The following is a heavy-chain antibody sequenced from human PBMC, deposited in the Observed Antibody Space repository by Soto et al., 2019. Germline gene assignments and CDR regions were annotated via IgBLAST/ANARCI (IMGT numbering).Heavy chain of an antibody. CDR1: GFTFKNFA. J-gene: IGHJ5*02. Sequence: EVQLLESGGGLVQPGGSLRLSCAASGFTFKNFAVSWVRQAPGKGMEWVSAIGGSGSSANYADSVKGRFTVSRDDYKSTLYHQMSGPRVDDTALYYCAKDAVAYNGEWDWFDLWGQGTLVTVSS. CDR3: AKDAVAYNGEWDWFDL. CDR2: IGGSGSSA. V-gene: IGHV3-23*01. D-gene: IGHD3-10*01.